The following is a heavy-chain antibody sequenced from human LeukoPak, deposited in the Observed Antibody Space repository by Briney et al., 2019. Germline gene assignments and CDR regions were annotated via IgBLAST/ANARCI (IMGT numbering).Heavy chain of an antibody. Sequence: GGSLRLSCAASGFTFTTFGIHWVRQAPGKGLEWVAAISPDGNIEYYTDSVKGRFTISRDNSKNMICLQMNSLRGEDSAVYYCAKINNDDDYWGQGTLVTVSS. D-gene: IGHD1/OR15-1a*01. CDR2: ISPDGNIE. J-gene: IGHJ4*02. V-gene: IGHV3-30*18. CDR1: GFTFTTFG. CDR3: AKINNDDDY.